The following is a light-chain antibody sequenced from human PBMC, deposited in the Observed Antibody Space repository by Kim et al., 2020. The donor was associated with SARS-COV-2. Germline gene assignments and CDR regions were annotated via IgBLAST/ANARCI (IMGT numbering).Light chain of an antibody. V-gene: IGKV3-15*01. CDR1: QSVSSN. J-gene: IGKJ5*01. CDR3: QQYNNWPPIT. Sequence: SRGERATLSCRARQSVSSNLAWYEQKPGQAPRLLIYGASTRATGIPARFSGSGSGTGFTLTISSLQSEDFAVYYCQQYNNWPPITFGQGTRLEIK. CDR2: GAS.